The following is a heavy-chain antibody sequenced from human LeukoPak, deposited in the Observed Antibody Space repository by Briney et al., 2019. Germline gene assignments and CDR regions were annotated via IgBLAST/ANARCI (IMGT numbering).Heavy chain of an antibody. CDR2: INPNSGDT. CDR3: ARDYCSSTSCLFDY. V-gene: IGHV1-2*06. D-gene: IGHD2-2*01. Sequence: GASVKVSCKASGGTFSSYAISWVRQAPGQGLEWMGRINPNSGDTNSAQRFQGRVTMTRDTSISTAYMELIRLKSDDTAVFYCARDYCSSTSCLFDYWGQGTLVTVSS. J-gene: IGHJ4*02. CDR1: GGTFSSYA.